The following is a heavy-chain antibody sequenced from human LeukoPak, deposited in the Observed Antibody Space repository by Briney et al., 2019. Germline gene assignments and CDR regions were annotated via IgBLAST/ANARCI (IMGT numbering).Heavy chain of an antibody. Sequence: GGSLRLSCAASGFTFSNYWMSWVRQAPGKGLEWVANIDLGGSAKSYVDSVKGRCTISRDNANNSLYLQMNSLRVEDTAVYYCAAWGLHNYWGQGTLVTVSS. D-gene: IGHD7-27*01. CDR1: GFTFSNYW. V-gene: IGHV3-7*01. J-gene: IGHJ4*02. CDR3: AAWGLHNY. CDR2: IDLGGSAK.